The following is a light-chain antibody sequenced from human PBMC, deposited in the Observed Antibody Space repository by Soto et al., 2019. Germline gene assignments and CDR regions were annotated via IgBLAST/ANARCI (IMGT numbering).Light chain of an antibody. CDR1: SANIGSNP. V-gene: IGLV1-44*01. CDR3: AAWDDSLRGRV. Sequence: QSVLTQPPSASGTPGQRVTVSCSGSSANIGSNPVNWYQQLPGTAPRLLIDSHNQRPSGVPDRFSGSRSGTSASLAIGGLQSEDEADYYCAAWDDSLRGRVFGTGTKLTVL. CDR2: SHN. J-gene: IGLJ1*01.